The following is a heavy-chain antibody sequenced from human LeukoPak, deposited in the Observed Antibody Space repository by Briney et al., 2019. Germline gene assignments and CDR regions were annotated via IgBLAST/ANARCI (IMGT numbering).Heavy chain of an antibody. V-gene: IGHV3-23*01. Sequence: GGSLRLSCAASGFTFSSYAMSWVRQAPGKGLEWVSAISGSGGSTYYADSVKGRFTISRDNSKNTLYLQMNSLRAEDTAVYYCAKHPHYDILTGYYSSLLIDYWGRGTLVTVSS. CDR3: AKHPHYDILTGYYSSLLIDY. J-gene: IGHJ4*02. D-gene: IGHD3-9*01. CDR2: ISGSGGST. CDR1: GFTFSSYA.